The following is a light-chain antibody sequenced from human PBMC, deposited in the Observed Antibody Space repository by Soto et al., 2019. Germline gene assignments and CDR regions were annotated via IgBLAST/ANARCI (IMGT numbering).Light chain of an antibody. CDR3: QQYGSSRPT. V-gene: IGKV3-20*01. CDR2: GTS. Sequence: IVLTQSLATLSLSPGERATLSCRASQSVSTYLAWYQQKPGQAPRLLIYGTSSRAAGIPDRFSGSGSGTEFTLTISRLEPEDFAVYYCQQYGSSRPTFGQGTKV. J-gene: IGKJ1*01. CDR1: QSVSTY.